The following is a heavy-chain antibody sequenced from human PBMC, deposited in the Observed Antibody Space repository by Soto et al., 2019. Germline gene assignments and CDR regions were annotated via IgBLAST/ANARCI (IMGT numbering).Heavy chain of an antibody. CDR1: GYTFTSYG. D-gene: IGHD2-2*01. CDR2: ISAYNGNT. J-gene: IGHJ6*02. CDR3: ARDRHCSSTSCFDYYYGMDV. V-gene: IGHV1-18*01. Sequence: GASVKVSCKASGYTFTSYGISWVRQAPGQGLEWMGWISAYNGNTNYAQKLQGRVTMTTDTSTSTAYMELRSLRSDDTAVYYCARDRHCSSTSCFDYYYGMDVWGQGTTVTVSS.